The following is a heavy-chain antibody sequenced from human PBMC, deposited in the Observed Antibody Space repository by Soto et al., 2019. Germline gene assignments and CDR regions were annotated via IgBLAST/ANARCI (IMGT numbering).Heavy chain of an antibody. D-gene: IGHD3-22*01. V-gene: IGHV1-46*01. CDR3: ARVAQYERSAYSVNPFDY. CDR1: GYTFTSYY. Sequence: QVQLVQSGAEVKKPGASVKVSCKASGYTFTSYYMHWVRQAPGQGLEWMGIINPSGGTTGYAQNFQGRVTMTRDTSTSTVYMELSSLRSEDTAVYYCARVAQYERSAYSVNPFDYLGQGTLVTVSS. J-gene: IGHJ4*02. CDR2: INPSGGTT.